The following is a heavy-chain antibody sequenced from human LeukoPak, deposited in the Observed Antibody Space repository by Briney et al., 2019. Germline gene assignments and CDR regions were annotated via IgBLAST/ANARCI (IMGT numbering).Heavy chain of an antibody. D-gene: IGHD3-22*01. Sequence: ASVKVSCKASGYTFTSYYMHWVRQAPGQGLEWMGWINPNSGGTNYAQKFQGRVTMTRDTSISTAYMELSRLRSDDTAVYYCARGTYYYDSSGYYQATFDYWGQGTLVTVSS. V-gene: IGHV1-2*02. J-gene: IGHJ4*02. CDR2: INPNSGGT. CDR1: GYTFTSYY. CDR3: ARGTYYYDSSGYYQATFDY.